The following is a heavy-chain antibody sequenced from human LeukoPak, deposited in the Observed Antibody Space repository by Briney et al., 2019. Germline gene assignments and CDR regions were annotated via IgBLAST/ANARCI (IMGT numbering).Heavy chain of an antibody. D-gene: IGHD3-22*01. V-gene: IGHV4-34*01. CDR2: INHSGST. CDR3: ARGLITMIVVAYYFDY. Sequence: SETLSLTCAVYGGSFSGYYWSWIRQLPGKGLEWIGEINHSGSTNYNPSLKSRVTISVDTSKNQFSLKLSSVTAADTAVYYCARGLITMIVVAYYFDYWGQGTLVTVSS. J-gene: IGHJ4*02. CDR1: GGSFSGYY.